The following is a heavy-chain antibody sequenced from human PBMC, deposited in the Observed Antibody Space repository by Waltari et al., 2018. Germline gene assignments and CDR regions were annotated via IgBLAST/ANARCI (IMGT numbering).Heavy chain of an antibody. J-gene: IGHJ3*02. V-gene: IGHV4-59*01. D-gene: IGHD2-2*01. CDR3: ARDDHYCSSTSCYEDAFDI. CDR2: IYYSGST. Sequence: QVQLQESGPGLVKPSETPSLTCTVSGGSISSYYWSWIRQPPGKGLEWIGYIYYSGSTNYNPSLKSRVTISVDTSKNQFSLKLSSVTAADTAVYYCARDDHYCSSTSCYEDAFDIWGQGTMVTVSS. CDR1: GGSISSYY.